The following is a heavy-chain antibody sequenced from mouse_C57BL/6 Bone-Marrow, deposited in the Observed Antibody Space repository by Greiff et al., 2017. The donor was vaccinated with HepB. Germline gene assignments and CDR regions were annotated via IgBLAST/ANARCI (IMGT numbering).Heavy chain of an antibody. V-gene: IGHV1-50*01. J-gene: IGHJ2*01. CDR2: IDPSDSYT. Sequence: VKLQQPGAELVKPGASVKLSCKASGYTFTSYWMQWVKQRPGQGLEWIGEIDPSDSYTNYNQKFKGKATLTVDTSSSTAYMQLSSLTSEDSAVYYCAREGYYGSSYYFDYWGQGTTLTVSS. CDR3: AREGYYGSSYYFDY. CDR1: GYTFTSYW. D-gene: IGHD1-1*01.